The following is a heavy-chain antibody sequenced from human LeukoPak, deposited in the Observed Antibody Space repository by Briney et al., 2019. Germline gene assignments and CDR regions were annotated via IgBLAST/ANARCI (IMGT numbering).Heavy chain of an antibody. V-gene: IGHV4-61*02. CDR1: GGSISSGSYY. Sequence: PSETLSLTCTVSGGSISSGSYYWSWIRQPAGKGLEWIGRIYTSGSTNYNPSLKSRVTISVDTSKNQFSLKLSSVTAADTAVYYCARAATSHYFDYWGPGTLVIVSS. CDR2: IYTSGST. J-gene: IGHJ4*02. CDR3: ARAATSHYFDY.